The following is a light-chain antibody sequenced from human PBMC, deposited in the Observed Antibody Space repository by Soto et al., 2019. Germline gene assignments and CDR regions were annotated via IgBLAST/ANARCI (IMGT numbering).Light chain of an antibody. J-gene: IGKJ1*01. Sequence: IVLTQSPCTLSLSPGERATLSCRASQSVSSSYLAWYQQKPGQAPRLLIYGASSRATGIPDRFSGSGSGTDFTLTISRLEPEDFAVYYCQQYGSSLTWTFGQGTKV. CDR2: GAS. V-gene: IGKV3-20*01. CDR3: QQYGSSLTWT. CDR1: QSVSSSY.